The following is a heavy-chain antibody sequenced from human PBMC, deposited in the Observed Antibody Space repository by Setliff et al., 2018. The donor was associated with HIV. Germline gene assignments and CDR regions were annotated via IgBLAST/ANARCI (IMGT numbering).Heavy chain of an antibody. CDR2: IYFTGSS. CDR3: ARVQMAYAAFDV. J-gene: IGHJ3*01. Sequence: PSETLSLTCTVSGGSISTYYWSWIRQPPGKGLEWIGSIYFTGSSDNNPSLKSRVTLSVDTSNHQFYLKLSSVTAADTAVYYCARVQMAYAAFDVWGQGTMVTVSS. CDR1: GGSISTYY. D-gene: IGHD4-17*01. V-gene: IGHV4-59*01.